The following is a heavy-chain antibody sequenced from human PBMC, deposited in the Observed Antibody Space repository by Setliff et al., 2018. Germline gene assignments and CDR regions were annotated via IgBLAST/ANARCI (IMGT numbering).Heavy chain of an antibody. CDR3: ARVTGFFYVDA. CDR2: IYTSRST. CDR1: GGSVGSDFSY. J-gene: IGHJ6*03. D-gene: IGHD3-3*01. V-gene: IGHV4-61*09. Sequence: KPSETLSLTCTVSGGSVGSDFSYWTWIRQPAGKGLEWIGQIYTSRSTNYNPSLQSRVTISLDASKNQFSLRLTSVTAADTAVYYCARVTGFFYVDAWGKGTTVTVSS.